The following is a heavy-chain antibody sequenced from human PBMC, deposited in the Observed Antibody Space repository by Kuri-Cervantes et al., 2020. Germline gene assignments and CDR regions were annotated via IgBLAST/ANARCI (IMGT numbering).Heavy chain of an antibody. CDR3: ARGRPKRSYSSGWYVGY. CDR2: ISHSGSP. V-gene: IGHV4-34*01. CDR1: GGSISSYY. J-gene: IGHJ4*02. Sequence: SETLSLTCTVSGGSISSYYWSWIRQPPGKGLEWIGEISHSGSPNYNPSLKSRVTISVDTSKNQFSLRLRSVTAADTAVYYCARGRPKRSYSSGWYVGYWGQGTPVTVSS. D-gene: IGHD6-19*01.